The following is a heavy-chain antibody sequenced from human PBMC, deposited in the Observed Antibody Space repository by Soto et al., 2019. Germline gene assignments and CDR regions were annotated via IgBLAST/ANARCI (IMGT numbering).Heavy chain of an antibody. J-gene: IGHJ4*02. CDR3: AREYSSGRRFDY. D-gene: IGHD6-19*01. Sequence: ASVKVSCKASGYTFTGYYMHRVRQAPGQGLEWMGWFNPNSGGTNYAQKFQGWVTMTRDTSISTAYMELSRLRSDDTAVYYCAREYSSGRRFDYWGQGILVTVSS. CDR2: FNPNSGGT. CDR1: GYTFTGYY. V-gene: IGHV1-2*04.